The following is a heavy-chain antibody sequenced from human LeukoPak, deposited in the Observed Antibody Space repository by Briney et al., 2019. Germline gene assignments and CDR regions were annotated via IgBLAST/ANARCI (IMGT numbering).Heavy chain of an antibody. V-gene: IGHV4-39*07. CDR2: MYQRRTT. CDR1: GGSISTITCY. J-gene: IGHJ4*02. Sequence: SETLSLTCTVSGGSISTITCYWGWLRPPPGQGREGVGHMYQRRTTFYRPSHKSRVTISVDTSKNQFSLKLRSVTAADTAVYYCARVYGNYQNYFDYWGQGTLVTVSS. D-gene: IGHD1-7*01. CDR3: ARVYGNYQNYFDY.